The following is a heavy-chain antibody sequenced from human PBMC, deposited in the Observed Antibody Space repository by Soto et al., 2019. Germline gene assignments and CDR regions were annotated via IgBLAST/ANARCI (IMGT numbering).Heavy chain of an antibody. CDR3: ARDFMSGSYDY. V-gene: IGHV1-69*06. Sequence: GASVQVSCKASGGTFSSYAISWVRQAPGQGLEWMGGIIPIFGTANYAQKFQGRVTITADKSTSTAYMELSSLRSEDTAVYYCARDFMSGSYDYWGQGTLVTVSS. CDR2: IIPIFGTA. J-gene: IGHJ4*02. D-gene: IGHD1-26*01. CDR1: GGTFSSYA.